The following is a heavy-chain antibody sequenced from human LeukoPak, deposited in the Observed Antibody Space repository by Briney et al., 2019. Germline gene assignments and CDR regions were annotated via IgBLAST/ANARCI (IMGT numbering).Heavy chain of an antibody. Sequence: KPSETLSLTCAVYGGSFSGYYWSWIRQPPGKGLEWIGEINHSGSTNYNPSLKSRVTISVDTSKNQFSLKLSSVTAADTAVYYCARRGDYGDYAGPRSRRGNWFDPWGRGTLVTVSS. CDR2: INHSGST. CDR1: GGSFSGYY. V-gene: IGHV4-34*01. CDR3: ARRGDYGDYAGPRSRRGNWFDP. J-gene: IGHJ5*02. D-gene: IGHD4-17*01.